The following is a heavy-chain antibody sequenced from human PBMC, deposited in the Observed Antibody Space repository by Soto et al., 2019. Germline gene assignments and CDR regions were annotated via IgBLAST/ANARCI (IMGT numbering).Heavy chain of an antibody. CDR2: INTYNGNT. D-gene: IGHD3-16*01. Sequence: QVQLVQSGAEVKKPGASVKVSCKTSGYTFTNFGISWVRQAPGQGLEWMGWINTYNGNTNYAQKIQGSVTMTTDTSXXXXXXXXXXXXSDXTAXXXXAXGGTPIDYWGQGTLVTVSS. V-gene: IGHV1-18*01. J-gene: IGHJ4*02. CDR1: GYTFTNFG. CDR3: AXGGTPIDY.